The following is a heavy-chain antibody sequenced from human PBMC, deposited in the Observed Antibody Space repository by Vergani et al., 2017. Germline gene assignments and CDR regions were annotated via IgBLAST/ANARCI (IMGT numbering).Heavy chain of an antibody. J-gene: IGHJ3*02. D-gene: IGHD3-3*01. CDR2: IYSGGST. Sequence: EVQLVESGGGLVQPGGSLRLSCAASGFTVSSNYMSWVRQAPGKGLEGVSVIYSGGSTYYADSVKGRFTISRDNSKNTLYLQMNSLRAEDTAVYYCARDRRSIFGVIDAFDIWGQGTMVTVSS. CDR1: GFTVSSNY. V-gene: IGHV3-66*02. CDR3: ARDRRSIFGVIDAFDI.